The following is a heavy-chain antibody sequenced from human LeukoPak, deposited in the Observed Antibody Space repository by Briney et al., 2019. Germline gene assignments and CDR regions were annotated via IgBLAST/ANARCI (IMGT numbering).Heavy chain of an antibody. V-gene: IGHV3-7*01. D-gene: IGHD6-6*01. J-gene: IGHJ4*02. CDR1: GLNVNRKY. Sequence: GGSLRLSCTLSGLNVNRKYMVWVRQAPGKGLEWVAYIKQDGSEKYYVDSVTGRFTISRDNAKHSLYLQMYCLRAEDTAVYYCAREYTSSYFDYWGQGALVTVSS. CDR2: IKQDGSEK. CDR3: AREYTSSYFDY.